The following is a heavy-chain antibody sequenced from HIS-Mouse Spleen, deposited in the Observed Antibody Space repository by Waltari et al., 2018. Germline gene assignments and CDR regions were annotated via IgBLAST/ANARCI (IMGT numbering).Heavy chain of an antibody. D-gene: IGHD7-27*01. CDR2: INHSGST. V-gene: IGHV4-34*01. Sequence: QVQLQQWGAGLLKPSETLSLTCAVYVGSFSGYYWSWIRQHPGKGLEWIGEINHSGSTNYNPSLKSRVTISVDTSKNQFSLKLSSVTAADTAVYYCARVRTGDPSYWYFDLWGRGTLVTVSS. J-gene: IGHJ2*01. CDR1: VGSFSGYY. CDR3: ARVRTGDPSYWYFDL.